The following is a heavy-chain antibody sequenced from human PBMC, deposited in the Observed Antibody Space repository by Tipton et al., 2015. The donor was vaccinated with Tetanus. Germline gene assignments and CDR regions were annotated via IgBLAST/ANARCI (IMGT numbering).Heavy chain of an antibody. V-gene: IGHV4-31*03. CDR2: IYYSGST. Sequence: TLSLTCTVSGDSISRGGYSWNWIRQHPEKGLEWIGNIYYSGSTYSSPSLKSRVSLSMDTSKNQFSLRLTSVTAADTAVYFCAKSDGAQTSGWYPSLYFDFWGQGTLVTVSS. J-gene: IGHJ4*02. CDR1: GDSISRGGYS. CDR3: AKSDGAQTSGWYPSLYFDF. D-gene: IGHD6-19*01.